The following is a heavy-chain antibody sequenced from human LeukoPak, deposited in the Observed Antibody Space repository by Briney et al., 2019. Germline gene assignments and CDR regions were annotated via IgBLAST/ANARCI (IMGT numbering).Heavy chain of an antibody. Sequence: GGSLRLSCATSGFTFTDYYMTWIRQAPGKGLEWISYISVSGTTMYYADSVKGRFTISRDNAKNSLYLQMNSLRAEDTAVYYCARYGASGSFDDAFDIWGQGTMVTVSS. J-gene: IGHJ3*02. CDR2: ISVSGTTM. V-gene: IGHV3-11*04. CDR3: ARYGASGSFDDAFDI. CDR1: GFTFTDYY. D-gene: IGHD1-26*01.